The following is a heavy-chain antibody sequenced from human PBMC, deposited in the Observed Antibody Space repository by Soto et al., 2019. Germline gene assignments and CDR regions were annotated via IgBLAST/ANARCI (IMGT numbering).Heavy chain of an antibody. CDR3: ANQQALGHVLAWFDP. J-gene: IGHJ5*02. CDR1: GGSISSGGYY. Sequence: QVQLQESGPGLVKPSQTLSLTCTVSGGSISSGGYYWTWIRQPPGKGLEWIGYIFYSGSTYYNPSLQSRVTTSVDTSKNQFSLKLSSVTAADTAVYYCANQQALGHVLAWFDPWGQGTLVTVSS. D-gene: IGHD1-26*01. CDR2: IFYSGST. V-gene: IGHV4-31*03.